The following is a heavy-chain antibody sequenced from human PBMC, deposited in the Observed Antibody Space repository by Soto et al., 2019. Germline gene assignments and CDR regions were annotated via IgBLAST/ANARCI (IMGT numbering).Heavy chain of an antibody. CDR3: ARDAYDSSGYYPFDY. D-gene: IGHD3-22*01. J-gene: IGHJ4*02. CDR1: VFTFSIYG. Sequence: GGSLRLSCASSVFTFSIYGMHWVRQAPGKGLDWVAVIWYDGSNRYYADSVKGRFTISRDNSKNKLYLQMNSLRAEDTAVYYCARDAYDSSGYYPFDYWGQGTMVTVSS. CDR2: IWYDGSNR. V-gene: IGHV3-33*01.